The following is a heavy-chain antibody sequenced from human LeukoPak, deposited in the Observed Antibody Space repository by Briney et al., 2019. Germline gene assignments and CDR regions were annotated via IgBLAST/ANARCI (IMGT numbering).Heavy chain of an antibody. J-gene: IGHJ4*02. D-gene: IGHD3-3*01. CDR2: IYYSGST. CDR3: ARVGNFWSGYLDY. V-gene: IGHV4-31*03. Sequence: NASETLSLTCTVSGGSISSGGYYWSWIRQHPGKGLEWIGYIYYSGSTYSNPSLKSRVTISVDTSKNQFSLKLSSVTAADTAVYYCARVGNFWSGYLDYWGQGTLVTVSS. CDR1: GGSISSGGYY.